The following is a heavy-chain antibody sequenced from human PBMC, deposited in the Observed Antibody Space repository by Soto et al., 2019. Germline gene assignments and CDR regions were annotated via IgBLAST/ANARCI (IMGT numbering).Heavy chain of an antibody. Sequence: PSETLSLTCTVSGGSISSSSYYWGWIRQPPGKGLEWIGSIYYSGSTYYNPSLKSRVTISVDTSKNQFSLKLSSVTAADTAVYYCASRVDTWNSGGYFDYWGQGTLVTVSS. CDR2: IYYSGST. J-gene: IGHJ4*02. CDR1: GGSISSSSYY. D-gene: IGHD1-7*01. V-gene: IGHV4-39*01. CDR3: ASRVDTWNSGGYFDY.